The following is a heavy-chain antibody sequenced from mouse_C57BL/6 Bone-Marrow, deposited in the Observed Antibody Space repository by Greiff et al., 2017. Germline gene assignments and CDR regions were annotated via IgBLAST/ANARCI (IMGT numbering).Heavy chain of an antibody. V-gene: IGHV14-4*01. CDR2: IDPENGDT. J-gene: IGHJ1*03. Sequence: DVKLQESGAELVRPGASVKLSCTASGFNIKDDYMHWVKQRPEQGLEWIGWIDPENGDTEYASKFQGKATITADTSSNTAYLQLSSLTSEDTAVYYCTTGGTYWYFDVWGTGTTVTVSS. CDR1: GFNIKDDY. CDR3: TTGGTYWYFDV. D-gene: IGHD2-14*01.